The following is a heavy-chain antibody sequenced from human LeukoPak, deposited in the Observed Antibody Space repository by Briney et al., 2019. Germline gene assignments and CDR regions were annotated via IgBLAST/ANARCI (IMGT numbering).Heavy chain of an antibody. V-gene: IGHV4-59*01. CDR2: IYYSGST. CDR1: GGSISSYY. J-gene: IGHJ4*02. Sequence: PSETLSLTCTVSGGSISSYYWSWIRQPPGKGLEWIGYIYYSGSTNYNSSLKSRVTISVDTSKNQLSLKLSSVTAADTAVYYCARDYDSSGYFFDYWGQGTLVTVSS. D-gene: IGHD3-22*01. CDR3: ARDYDSSGYFFDY.